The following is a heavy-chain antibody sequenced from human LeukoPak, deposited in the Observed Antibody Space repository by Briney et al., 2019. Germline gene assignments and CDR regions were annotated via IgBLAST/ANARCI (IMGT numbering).Heavy chain of an antibody. D-gene: IGHD2-15*01. Sequence: ASVKVSCKASGYTFNNYGISWVRQVPGQGLEWMGWISPYNGNTKFAQNFQGRVTVTTETSTSTAYMELRSLRSDDTAVYYCARQSYFDGRGDDAFDMWGQGTMVTVSS. CDR1: GYTFNNYG. J-gene: IGHJ3*02. V-gene: IGHV1-18*01. CDR2: ISPYNGNT. CDR3: ARQSYFDGRGDDAFDM.